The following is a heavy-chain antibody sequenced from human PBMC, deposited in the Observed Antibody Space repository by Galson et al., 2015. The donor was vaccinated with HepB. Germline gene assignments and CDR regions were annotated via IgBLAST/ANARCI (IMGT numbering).Heavy chain of an antibody. V-gene: IGHV3-7*01. CDR2: IKQDGSEK. D-gene: IGHD5-18*01. CDR1: GFTFSSYW. CDR3: ARADPWIRRGMDV. Sequence: SLRLSCAASGFTFSSYWMSWVRQAPGKGLEWVANIKQDGSEKYYVDSVKGRFTISRDNAKNSLYLQMNSLRAEDTAVYYCARADPWIRRGMDVWGQGTTVTVSS. J-gene: IGHJ6*02.